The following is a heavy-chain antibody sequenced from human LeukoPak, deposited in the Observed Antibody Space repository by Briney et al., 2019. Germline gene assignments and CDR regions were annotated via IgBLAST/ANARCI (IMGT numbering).Heavy chain of an antibody. D-gene: IGHD2-2*01. CDR2: IIPIFGTA. Sequence: ASVKVSCKASGGTFSSYAISWVRQAPGQGLEWMGGIIPIFGTANYAQKFQGRVTITTDESTSTAYMELSSLRSEDTAVYYCATTHCSSTSCYGGPADYWGQGTLVTVSS. CDR1: GGTFSSYA. V-gene: IGHV1-69*05. J-gene: IGHJ4*02. CDR3: ATTHCSSTSCYGGPADY.